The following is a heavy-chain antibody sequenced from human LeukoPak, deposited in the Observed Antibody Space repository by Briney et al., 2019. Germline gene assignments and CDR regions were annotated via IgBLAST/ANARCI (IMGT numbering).Heavy chain of an antibody. CDR3: ARKGRGDSSGYPT. J-gene: IGHJ5*02. D-gene: IGHD3-22*01. CDR1: GDSINNNNYY. Sequence: SETLSLTCTVSGDSINNNNYYWGWIRQPPGKGLEWIGNIYYNGRTYYSPSLKSRGTISVDTSNNQFSLNLNSGTAADTAVYYCARKGRGDSSGYPTWGQGTPVTVSS. CDR2: IYYNGRT. V-gene: IGHV4-39*01.